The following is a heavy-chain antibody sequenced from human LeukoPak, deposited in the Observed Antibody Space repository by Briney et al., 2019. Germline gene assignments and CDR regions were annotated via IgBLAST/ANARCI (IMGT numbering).Heavy chain of an antibody. D-gene: IGHD2-15*01. CDR1: GGSVSSDDYY. V-gene: IGHV4-30-4*01. CDR2: IYYSGST. J-gene: IGHJ6*02. Sequence: SETLSLTCTVSGGSVSSDDYYWSWIRQPPGKGLEWIGYIYYSGSTHYNPSLKSRVIISVDTSKNQFSLKLTSVTAADTAVYFCARGAMVAATRSYYYGKDVWGQGTTVTVSS. CDR3: ARGAMVAATRSYYYGKDV.